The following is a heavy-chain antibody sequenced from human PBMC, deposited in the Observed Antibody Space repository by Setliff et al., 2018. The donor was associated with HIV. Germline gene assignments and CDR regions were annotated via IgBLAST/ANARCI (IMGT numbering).Heavy chain of an antibody. CDR1: GDSITNNVYY. D-gene: IGHD3-10*01. CDR3: APLLWFGESSWFDP. CDR2: IYYSGST. Sequence: PSETLSLTCTVSGDSITNNVYYWGWIRQPPGKGLEWIGSIYYSGSTYYNPSLKSRVTISADTSKNHFSLRLSSVTAADTAVYYCAPLLWFGESSWFDPWGQGTLVTVSS. J-gene: IGHJ5*02. V-gene: IGHV4-39*02.